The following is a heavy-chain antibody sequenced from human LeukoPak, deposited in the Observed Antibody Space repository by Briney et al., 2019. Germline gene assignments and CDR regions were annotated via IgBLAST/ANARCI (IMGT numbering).Heavy chain of an antibody. CDR3: AQGSHYYGSGSHRRGHYFDY. CDR2: VRYDGSNK. D-gene: IGHD3-10*01. Sequence: GESLRLSCAASGFTFSTYGMHWVRQAPGKGLEWVAVVRYDGSNKYYADFVKGRFTISRDNSKNTLYLQMNSLRGEDTAVYYCAQGSHYYGSGSHRRGHYFDYWGQGTLVTVSS. V-gene: IGHV3-30*02. CDR1: GFTFSTYG. J-gene: IGHJ4*02.